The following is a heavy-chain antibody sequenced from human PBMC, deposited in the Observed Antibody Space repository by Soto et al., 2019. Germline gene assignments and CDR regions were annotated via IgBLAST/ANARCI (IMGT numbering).Heavy chain of an antibody. D-gene: IGHD1-26*01. V-gene: IGHV1-3*01. Sequence: GASVKVSCKDSGGSFSCYAMSCVRQSPGQGLEWMGWINAGNGNTKYSQKFQGRVTITRDKSASTAYMELSSLRSEDTAVYYCARSRSIVGAIIDYWGQGTLVTVSS. CDR3: ARSRSIVGAIIDY. CDR2: INAGNGNT. J-gene: IGHJ4*02. CDR1: GGSFSCYA.